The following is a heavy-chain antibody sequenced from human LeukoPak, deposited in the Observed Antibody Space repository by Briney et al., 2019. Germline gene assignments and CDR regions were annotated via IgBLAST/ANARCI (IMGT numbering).Heavy chain of an antibody. J-gene: IGHJ6*02. CDR2: IDYSGST. Sequence: SETLSLTCTVSGGSISSSSYYWSWIRQPPGKGLEWIGYIDYSGSTNYNPSLKSRVTISVDTSKNQFSLKLSSVTAADTAVYYCATALMVRGVKGYYYGMDVWGQGTTVTVSS. D-gene: IGHD3-10*01. CDR1: GGSISSSSYY. CDR3: ATALMVRGVKGYYYGMDV. V-gene: IGHV4-61*01.